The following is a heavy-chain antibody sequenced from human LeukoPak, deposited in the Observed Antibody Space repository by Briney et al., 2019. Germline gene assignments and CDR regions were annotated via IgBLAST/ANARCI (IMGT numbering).Heavy chain of an antibody. D-gene: IGHD4-17*01. CDR2: IHSSGGT. V-gene: IGHV3-53*01. CDR1: GFTVSNNY. CDR3: IVFGDSNH. Sequence: GGSLRLSCAASGFTVSNNYMSWARHAPGKGMEWVSAIHSSGGTYYADSVKSRFTISRDTSKNPLYLQINSLRVEDTAVYYCIVFGDSNHWGQGTLVTVSS. J-gene: IGHJ1*01.